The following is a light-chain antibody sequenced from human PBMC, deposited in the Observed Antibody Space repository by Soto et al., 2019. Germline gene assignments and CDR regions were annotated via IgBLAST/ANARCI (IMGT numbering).Light chain of an antibody. V-gene: IGLV2-14*01. CDR3: CSYTSLSTVV. J-gene: IGLJ2*01. CDR2: AGS. Sequence: QAALTQPASVSGSPGQSITISCTGTSSDVGGYNHVSWYQHSPGKAPKLILFAGSDRPSGVSHRFSGSKSGNTASLTISGLQAEDEDYYYCCSYTSLSTVVFGGGTKLTVL. CDR1: SSDVGGYNH.